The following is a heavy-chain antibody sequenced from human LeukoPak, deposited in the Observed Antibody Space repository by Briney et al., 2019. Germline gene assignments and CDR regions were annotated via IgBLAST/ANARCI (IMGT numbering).Heavy chain of an antibody. CDR1: GFTYSNYE. Sequence: GGSLRLSCAASGFTYSNYEMNWVRQAPGKGLEWVSYISGSGSAIYYADSVKGRFTISRDNAKNSLYLQMNSLRAEDTAVYYCARDGYHYYGSGTYFGYYYMDVWGKGTTVTISS. V-gene: IGHV3-48*03. CDR2: ISGSGSAI. J-gene: IGHJ6*03. D-gene: IGHD3-10*01. CDR3: ARDGYHYYGSGTYFGYYYMDV.